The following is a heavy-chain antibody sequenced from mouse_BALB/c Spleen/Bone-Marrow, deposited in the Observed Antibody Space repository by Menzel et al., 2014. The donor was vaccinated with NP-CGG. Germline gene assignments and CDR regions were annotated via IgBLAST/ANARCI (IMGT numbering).Heavy chain of an antibody. CDR2: IDPANGNT. CDR1: GFNIXDTY. D-gene: IGHD5-1-1*01. J-gene: IGHJ4*01. CDR3: ARGIPYYPMDF. Sequence: VQLKQSGAELVKPGASVKLSCTASGFNIXDTYMHWVKQRPEQGLEWIGGIDPANGNTKFAPKFQGRATITADTSSNTAYLHLSSLTSEDTAVYYCARGIPYYPMDFWGQGTSVTVSS. V-gene: IGHV14-3*02.